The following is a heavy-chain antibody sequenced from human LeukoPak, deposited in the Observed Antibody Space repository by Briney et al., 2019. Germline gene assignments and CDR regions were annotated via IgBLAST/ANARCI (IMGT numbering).Heavy chain of an antibody. CDR1: GFSVSDSY. D-gene: IGHD6-19*01. J-gene: IGHJ4*02. V-gene: IGHV3-53*01. CDR2: IYMGGGT. Sequence: GGSLRLSCAVSGFSVSDSYMTWVRQTPGKGLEWVSVIYMGGGTFYADSVKGRFTISRDTSKNTLFLEMKRVRVEDTAFYYCARAGGLRIAVAPIDYWGQGTLVTVSS. CDR3: ARAGGLRIAVAPIDY.